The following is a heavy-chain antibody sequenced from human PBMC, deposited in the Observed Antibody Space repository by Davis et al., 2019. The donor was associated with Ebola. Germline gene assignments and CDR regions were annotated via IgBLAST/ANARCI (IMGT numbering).Heavy chain of an antibody. J-gene: IGHJ4*02. D-gene: IGHD5-12*01. CDR3: ASGYSGFKTFDY. Sequence: SETLSLTCTVSGGSISSSSYYWSWIRQPPGKGLEWIGYIYNTRTTNYNPSLKSRVTISVDTSKNQLSLKLSYVTAADTAVYFCASGYSGFKTFDYWGQGTLVTVSS. CDR1: GGSISSSSYY. CDR2: IYNTRTT. V-gene: IGHV4-61*01.